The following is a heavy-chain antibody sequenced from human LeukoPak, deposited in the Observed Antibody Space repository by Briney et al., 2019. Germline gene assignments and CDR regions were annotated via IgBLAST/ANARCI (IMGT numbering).Heavy chain of an antibody. J-gene: IGHJ4*02. CDR3: AKDRPNYYGSNGHYYRRDGDY. Sequence: GGSLRLSCAASGFTFSGYAMSWVRQAPGKGLEWVSAISGSCGSTYYADSVKGRFTISKDNAENKLYLQMSSLGVENTAVYFRAKDRPNYYGSNGHYYRRDGDYWGQGTLVTVSS. CDR2: ISGSCGST. CDR1: GFTFSGYA. D-gene: IGHD3-22*01. V-gene: IGHV3-23*01.